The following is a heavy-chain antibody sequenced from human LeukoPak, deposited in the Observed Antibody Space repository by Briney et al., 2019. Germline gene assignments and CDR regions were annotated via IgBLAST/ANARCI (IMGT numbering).Heavy chain of an antibody. CDR2: ISHDGSNE. CDR3: AKVTYYYDSSAYGMDV. J-gene: IGHJ6*02. D-gene: IGHD3-22*01. CDR1: GFTFSTYG. V-gene: IGHV3-30*18. Sequence: GGSLRLSCAASGFTFSTYGMHWVRQAPGKGLEWVAVISHDGSNEYYADSVKGRFTISRDNAKNTLYLQMGSLRVEDTAVYYCAKVTYYYDSSAYGMDVWGQGTTVTV.